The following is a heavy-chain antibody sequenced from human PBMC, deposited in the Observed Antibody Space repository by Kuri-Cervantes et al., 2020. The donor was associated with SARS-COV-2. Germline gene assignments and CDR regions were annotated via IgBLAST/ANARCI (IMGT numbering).Heavy chain of an antibody. CDR2: IIPIFGTA. J-gene: IGHJ4*02. V-gene: IGHV1-69*13. CDR1: GGTFSSYA. CDR3: ARAARRKYQLLLDD. Sequence: SVKVSCKASGGTFSSYAISWVRQAPGQGLEWMGGIIPIFGTANYAQKSQGRVTITADESTSTAYMELSSLRSEDTAVYYCARAARRKYQLLLDDWGQGTLVTVSS. D-gene: IGHD2-2*01.